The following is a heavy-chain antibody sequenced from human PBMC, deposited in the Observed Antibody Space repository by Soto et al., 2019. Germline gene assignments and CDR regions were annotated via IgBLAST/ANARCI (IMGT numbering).Heavy chain of an antibody. CDR3: ARSRTGYRYYYYYMDV. CDR2: IYYSGST. J-gene: IGHJ6*03. Sequence: PSETLSLTCTVSGGSISSSSYYWGWIRQPPGKGLEWIGSIYYSGSTYYNPSLKSRVTISVDTSKNQFSLKLSSVTAADTAVYYCARSRTGYRYYYYYMDVWGKGTTVTVSS. D-gene: IGHD3-9*01. V-gene: IGHV4-39*01. CDR1: GGSISSSSYY.